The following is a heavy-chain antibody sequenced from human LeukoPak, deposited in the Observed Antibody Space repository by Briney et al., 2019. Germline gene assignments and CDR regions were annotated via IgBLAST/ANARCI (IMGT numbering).Heavy chain of an antibody. CDR1: GYTFTSYD. CDR3: AGDLVSLRLGELSPPSAFDI. D-gene: IGHD3-16*02. J-gene: IGHJ3*02. V-gene: IGHV1-8*01. CDR2: MNPNSDNT. Sequence: GASVKVSCKASGYTFTSYDINWVRQAPGQGLEGMGWMNPNSDNTGYAQKFQGRVTMTGNTSISTAYMELSSLRSEDTAVYYCAGDLVSLRLGELSPPSAFDIWGQGTMVTVSS.